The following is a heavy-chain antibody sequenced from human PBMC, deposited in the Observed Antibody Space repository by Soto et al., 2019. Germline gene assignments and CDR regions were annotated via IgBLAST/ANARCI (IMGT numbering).Heavy chain of an antibody. CDR1: GGAIISYY. CDR3: ARDRRAGRNYYYYGMDV. J-gene: IGHJ6*02. CDR2: IYYSGST. V-gene: IGHV4-59*01. Sequence: AETLSLTCTVSGGAIISYYWSWSGHPPGKGLEWIGYIYYSGSTNYNPSLKSRVTISVDTSKNQFSLKLSSVTAADTAVYYCARDRRAGRNYYYYGMDVWGQGTTVTVSS.